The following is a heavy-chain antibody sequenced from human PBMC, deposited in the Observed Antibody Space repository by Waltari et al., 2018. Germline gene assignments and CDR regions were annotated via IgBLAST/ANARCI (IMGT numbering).Heavy chain of an antibody. V-gene: IGHV5-10-1*03. CDR2: MAPRGSNT. CDR3: ASTTTGAYWYFDI. Sequence: EVQLVQSGAEVKKPGESLRISCKGSGYRFTRYWISWVRQVPGKGLEWMGKMAPRGSNTTNSPSFQAHVTSSADKSISTAYLQWSSLKASDTAIYYCASTTTGAYWYFDIWGRGTLVTVSS. J-gene: IGHJ2*01. CDR1: GYRFTRYW. D-gene: IGHD4-17*01.